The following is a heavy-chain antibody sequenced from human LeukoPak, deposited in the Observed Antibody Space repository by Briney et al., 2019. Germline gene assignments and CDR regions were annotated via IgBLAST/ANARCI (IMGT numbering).Heavy chain of an antibody. CDR3: ARPSEPYYYYGLDV. Sequence: ASVKVSCKASGYTFTRYAMNWVRQAPGQGLEWMGWINTNTGNPTYAQGFTGRFVFSLDTSVSTAYLQISSLEAEDTAVYYCARPSEPYYYYGLDVWGQGPTVTVSS. CDR1: GYTFTRYA. J-gene: IGHJ6*02. CDR2: INTNTGNP. V-gene: IGHV7-4-1*02.